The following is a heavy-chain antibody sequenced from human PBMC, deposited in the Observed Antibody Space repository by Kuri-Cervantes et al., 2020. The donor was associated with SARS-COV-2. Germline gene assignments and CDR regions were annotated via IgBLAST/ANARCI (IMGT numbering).Heavy chain of an antibody. J-gene: IGHJ4*02. V-gene: IGHV1-2*02. Sequence: ASVKVSCKASGYTFTDYYMHWVRQAPGQGLEWMGWINPNSGGTNYARKFQGRVTMTRDTSISTAYMELSRLRSDDTAVYCCARDPLMEGWLEPFDYWGQGTLVTVSS. D-gene: IGHD5-12*01. CDR2: INPNSGGT. CDR3: ARDPLMEGWLEPFDY. CDR1: GYTFTDYY.